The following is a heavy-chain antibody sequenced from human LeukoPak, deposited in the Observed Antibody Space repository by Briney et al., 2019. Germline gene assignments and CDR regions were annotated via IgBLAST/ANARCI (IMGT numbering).Heavy chain of an antibody. CDR2: IWYDGSNK. CDR3: AKDRNYGGNLLDY. J-gene: IGHJ4*02. CDR1: GFTFSSYG. V-gene: IGHV3-33*06. D-gene: IGHD4-23*01. Sequence: PGGSLRLSCAASGFTFSSYGMHWVRQVPGKGLEWVAVIWYDGSNKYYADSVKGRFTISRDNSKNTLYLQMNSLRAEDTAVYYCAKDRNYGGNLLDYWGQGTLVTVSS.